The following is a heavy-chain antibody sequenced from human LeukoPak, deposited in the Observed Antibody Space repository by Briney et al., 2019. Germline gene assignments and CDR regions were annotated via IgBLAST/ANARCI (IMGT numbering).Heavy chain of an antibody. D-gene: IGHD1-20*01. CDR3: ARDFYNWNYDYYYGMDV. J-gene: IGHJ6*02. Sequence: PSETLSLTCTVSGGSVSSGSYYWRWIRQPPGKGLEWIGYIYYSGSTNYNPSLKSRVTISVDTSKNQFSLKLSSVTAADTAVYYCARDFYNWNYDYYYGMDVWGQGTTVTVSS. V-gene: IGHV4-61*01. CDR2: IYYSGST. CDR1: GGSVSSGSYY.